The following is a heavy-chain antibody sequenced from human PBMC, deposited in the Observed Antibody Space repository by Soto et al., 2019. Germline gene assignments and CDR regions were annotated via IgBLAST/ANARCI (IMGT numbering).Heavy chain of an antibody. CDR1: GFTFSSYG. CDR3: ARDPLGYCSGGSCSPLFDY. Sequence: QVQLVESGGGVVQPGRSLRLSCAASGFTFSSYGMHWVRQAPGKGLEWVAVIWYDGSNKYYADSVKGRFTISRDNSKNTLYLQMNSLRAEDTAVYYCARDPLGYCSGGSCSPLFDYWGQGTLVTVSS. J-gene: IGHJ4*02. CDR2: IWYDGSNK. V-gene: IGHV3-33*01. D-gene: IGHD2-15*01.